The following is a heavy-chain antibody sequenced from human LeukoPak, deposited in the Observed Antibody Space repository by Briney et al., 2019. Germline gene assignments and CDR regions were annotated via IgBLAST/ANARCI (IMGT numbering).Heavy chain of an antibody. Sequence: GGSLRLSCAASGFSFSDFGMNWVRQAPGKGLEWVSSISAHSRYIYYADSVKGRFTISRDNAQTSLYLEMNSLRGEDSAVYYCARQYYVFWGGFYTADYYFAYGGRGPRVTVSS. J-gene: IGHJ4*02. CDR2: ISAHSRYI. V-gene: IGHV3-21*01. D-gene: IGHD3-3*01. CDR3: ARQYYVFWGGFYTADYYFAY. CDR1: GFSFSDFG.